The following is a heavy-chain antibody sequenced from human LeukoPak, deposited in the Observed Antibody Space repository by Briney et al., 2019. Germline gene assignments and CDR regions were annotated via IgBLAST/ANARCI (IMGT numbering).Heavy chain of an antibody. CDR3: ARDRYWGQDYYYYYGMDV. Sequence: GGSLRLSCAASGFTFSSYSMNWVRQAPGKWLEWVSSISSSSSYIYYADSVKRRFTISRDNAKNSLYLQMNSLRAEDTAVYYCARDRYWGQDYYYYYGMDVWGQGTTVTVSS. CDR1: GFTFSSYS. D-gene: IGHD2-21*01. V-gene: IGHV3-21*01. CDR2: ISSSSSYI. J-gene: IGHJ6*02.